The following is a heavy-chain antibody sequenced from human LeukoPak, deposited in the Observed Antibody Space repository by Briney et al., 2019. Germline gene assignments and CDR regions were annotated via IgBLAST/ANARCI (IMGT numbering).Heavy chain of an antibody. Sequence: SQTLSLTCTVSGGSISNNFFWSWIRQPPGKGLDWIGYIHHSGKTYFHPSHKSRVTISVDMSKNQFSLKLSPVTAADTAVYYCARLKLDSTSAACHTGYFDYWGQGTLVTVSS. V-gene: IGHV4-30-4*08. CDR3: ARLKLDSTSAACHTGYFDY. D-gene: IGHD2-2*01. J-gene: IGHJ4*02. CDR1: GGSISNNFF. CDR2: IHHSGKT.